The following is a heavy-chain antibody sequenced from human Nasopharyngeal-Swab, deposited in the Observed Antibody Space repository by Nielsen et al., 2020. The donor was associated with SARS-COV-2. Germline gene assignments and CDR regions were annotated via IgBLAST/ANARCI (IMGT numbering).Heavy chain of an antibody. CDR2: ISYDGSNK. J-gene: IGHJ6*02. V-gene: IGHV3-30*03. D-gene: IGHD3-3*01. Sequence: WIRQPPGKGLEWVAVISYDGSNKYYADSVKGRFTISRDNSKNTLDLQMNSLTTDDTAVYYCARDRYDFWSGYYTPYYYYYGMDVWGQGTTVTVSS. CDR3: ARDRYDFWSGYYTPYYYYYGMDV.